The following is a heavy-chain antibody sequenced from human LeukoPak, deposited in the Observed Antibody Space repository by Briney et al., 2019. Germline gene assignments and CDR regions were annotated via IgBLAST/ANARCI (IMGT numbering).Heavy chain of an antibody. Sequence: GASVTVSCTASGYTFTSYNINWVRKPTAQGLERMGWRNPNSDNTGYAQKFQGRVTMTRNTSISTAYMELSSLRSDDTAVYYCARGGYSGYVFDYWGQGTLVTVSS. CDR1: GYTFTSYN. V-gene: IGHV1-8*01. D-gene: IGHD5-12*01. J-gene: IGHJ4*02. CDR2: RNPNSDNT. CDR3: ARGGYSGYVFDY.